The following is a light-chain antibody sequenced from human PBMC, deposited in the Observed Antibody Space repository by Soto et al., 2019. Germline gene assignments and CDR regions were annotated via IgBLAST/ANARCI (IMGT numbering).Light chain of an antibody. CDR3: QQSYSTLPIT. V-gene: IGKV1-39*01. Sequence: DLQITHSPSSLSASVGYRVTITCLTSQSISGYLNWYRHKPGKAPTLLIYAASTLQSGVPSRFSGSGSGTDFTLTISNLQPEDFATYYCQQSYSTLPITFGQGTRLEIK. CDR1: QSISGY. CDR2: AAS. J-gene: IGKJ5*01.